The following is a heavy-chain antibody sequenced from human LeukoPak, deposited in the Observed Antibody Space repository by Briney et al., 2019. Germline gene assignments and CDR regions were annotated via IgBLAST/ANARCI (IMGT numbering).Heavy chain of an antibody. Sequence: GGSLRLSCAASGFNFIDYSMNWVRQTPGKGLEWISYIGISSGNTKYADSVKGRFTISRDKARNSLYLQMNSLRVEDTAMYYCARDHRYAFDNWGHGTLVTVSS. J-gene: IGHJ4*01. CDR3: ARDHRYAFDN. D-gene: IGHD5-12*01. CDR2: IGISSGNT. CDR1: GFNFIDYS. V-gene: IGHV3-48*01.